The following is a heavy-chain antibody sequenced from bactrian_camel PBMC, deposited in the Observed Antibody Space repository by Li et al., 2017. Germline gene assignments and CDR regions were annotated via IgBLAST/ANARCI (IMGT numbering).Heavy chain of an antibody. Sequence: VQLVESGGGLVQPGGSLRLSCAVSGITFDDYAMGWIRQAPGKGLELVSSISHEGTIYYAESAKGRFTISQDNAKNEMYLQMSGLKPDDTAVYYCATYGGDYWGQGTQVTVS. CDR3: ATYGGDY. J-gene: IGHJ4*01. V-gene: IGHV3-1*01. CDR2: ISHEGTI. CDR1: GITFDDYA. D-gene: IGHD6*01.